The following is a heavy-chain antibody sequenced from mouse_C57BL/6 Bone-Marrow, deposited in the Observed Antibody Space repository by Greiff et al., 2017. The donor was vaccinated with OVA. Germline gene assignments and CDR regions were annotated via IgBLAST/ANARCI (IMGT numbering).Heavy chain of an antibody. V-gene: IGHV1-80*01. Sequence: QVQLQQSGAELVKPGASVKISCKASGYAFSSYWMNWVKQRPGKGLEWIGQIYPGDGDTNYNGKFKGKATLTADKSSSTAYMQLSSLTSEDSAVYFCAREASYYYGSYFDVWGTGTTVTVSS. CDR1: GYAFSSYW. J-gene: IGHJ1*03. D-gene: IGHD1-1*01. CDR2: IYPGDGDT. CDR3: AREASYYYGSYFDV.